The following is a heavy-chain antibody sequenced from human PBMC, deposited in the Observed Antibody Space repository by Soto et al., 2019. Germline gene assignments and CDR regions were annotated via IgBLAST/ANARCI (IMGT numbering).Heavy chain of an antibody. CDR3: AKSLMFRWLSTDDY. Sequence: GGSLRLSCAASGFTFSSYGMHWVRQAPGKGLEWVAVISYDGSNKYYADSVKGRFTISRDNSKNTLYLQMNSLRAEDTAVYYCAKSLMFRWLSTDDYWGKGTLVTVPS. CDR2: ISYDGSNK. J-gene: IGHJ4*02. CDR1: GFTFSSYG. D-gene: IGHD3-22*01. V-gene: IGHV3-30*18.